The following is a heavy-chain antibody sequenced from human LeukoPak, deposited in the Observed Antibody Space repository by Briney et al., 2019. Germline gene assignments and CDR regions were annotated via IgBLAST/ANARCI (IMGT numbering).Heavy chain of an antibody. D-gene: IGHD6-13*01. CDR3: ARDRSGYSSNWGDGWFDP. CDR2: ISYDGSNK. J-gene: IGHJ5*02. Sequence: GGSLRLSCAASGFTFSSYAMHWVRQAPGKGLEWVAVISYDGSNKYYADSVKGRFTISRDNAKKSLYLQMNSLRAEDTAVYYCARDRSGYSSNWGDGWFDPWGQGTLVTVSS. V-gene: IGHV3-30-3*01. CDR1: GFTFSSYA.